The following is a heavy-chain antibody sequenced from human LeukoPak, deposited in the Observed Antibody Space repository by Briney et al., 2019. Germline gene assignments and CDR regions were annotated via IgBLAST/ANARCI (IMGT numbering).Heavy chain of an antibody. CDR1: GGSFSGYY. J-gene: IGHJ6*03. V-gene: IGHV4-30-4*08. CDR2: IYYSGST. D-gene: IGHD4-23*01. CDR3: ARAPNFLHRWPYYMDV. Sequence: SETLSLTCAVYGGSFSGYYWSWIRQPPGKGLEWIGYIYYSGSTYYNPSLKSRVTISVDTSKNQFSLKVSSVTAADTAVYYCARAPNFLHRWPYYMDVWGKGTTVTVSS.